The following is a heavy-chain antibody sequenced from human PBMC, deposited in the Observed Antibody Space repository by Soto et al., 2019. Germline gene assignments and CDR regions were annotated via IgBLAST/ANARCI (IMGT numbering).Heavy chain of an antibody. CDR2: IIPIFGTA. V-gene: IGHV1-69*13. J-gene: IGHJ4*02. CDR1: GGTFSSYA. Sequence: SVKVSCKASGGTFSSYAISWVRQAPGQGLEWMGGIIPIFGTANYAQKFQGRVTITADESTSTAYMELSSLRSEDTAVYYCARDRFILSSWAVVPAATFDYWGQGTLVTVSS. D-gene: IGHD2-2*01. CDR3: ARDRFILSSWAVVPAATFDY.